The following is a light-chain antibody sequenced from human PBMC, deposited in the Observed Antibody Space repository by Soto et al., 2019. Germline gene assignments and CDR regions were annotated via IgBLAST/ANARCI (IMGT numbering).Light chain of an antibody. V-gene: IGKV2-28*01. CDR1: QSLLHSNGYNY. Sequence: DIVMTQSPLSLPVTPGEPASISCRSSQSLLHSNGYNYLDWYLQRPGQSPQLLIYLGSNRASGVPDRFSGSGSGTDFTLRITSVEPEDVGVYFCMQALQTPPWTFGQGTKVEMK. J-gene: IGKJ1*01. CDR3: MQALQTPPWT. CDR2: LGS.